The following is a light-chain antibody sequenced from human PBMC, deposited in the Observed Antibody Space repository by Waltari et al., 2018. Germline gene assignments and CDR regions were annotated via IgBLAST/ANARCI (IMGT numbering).Light chain of an antibody. CDR2: GAS. V-gene: IGKV3D-15*01. CDR3: QKYNNWRT. CDR1: ESISRN. Sequence: EVLMTQSPATLSVSPGERATLSCRASESISRNLAWYQQKPGQAPRLLIYGASTRAPGIPDRFSGSGSGTEFTLSISGVQSEDFGVYYCQKYNNWRTFGQGTRLEI. J-gene: IGKJ2*01.